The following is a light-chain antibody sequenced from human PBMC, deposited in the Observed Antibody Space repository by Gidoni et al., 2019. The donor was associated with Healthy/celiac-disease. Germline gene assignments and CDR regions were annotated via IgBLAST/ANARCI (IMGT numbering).Light chain of an antibody. Sequence: MTQSPDSLAVSLGERATINCKSSQRVLYSSNNKNYLAWYQQKPGQPPKLLIYWASTRESGVPDRFSGSGSGTDFTLTISSLQAEDVAVYYCQQYYSTPLTFGQGTKVEIK. CDR2: WAS. CDR3: QQYYSTPLT. J-gene: IGKJ1*01. V-gene: IGKV4-1*01. CDR1: QRVLYSSNNKNY.